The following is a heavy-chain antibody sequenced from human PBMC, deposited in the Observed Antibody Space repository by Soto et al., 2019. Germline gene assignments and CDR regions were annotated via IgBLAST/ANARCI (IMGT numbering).Heavy chain of an antibody. V-gene: IGHV3-21*01. CDR2: ISSNSAYI. CDR1: GFTFRSFT. Sequence: PGGSLRLSCAASGFTFRSFTMNWVRQAPGKGLEWVSTISSNSAYIYYTDALRGRFTISRDNANNSLHLQMNSLRAEDTAVYYCTRDASRHSYARAWFDSCAPGTLITFSS. J-gene: IGHJ5*01. CDR3: TRDASRHSYARAWFDS. D-gene: IGHD5-18*01.